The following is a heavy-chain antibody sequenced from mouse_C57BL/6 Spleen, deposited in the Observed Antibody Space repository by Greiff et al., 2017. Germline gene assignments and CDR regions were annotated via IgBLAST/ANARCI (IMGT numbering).Heavy chain of an antibody. V-gene: IGHV1-18*01. J-gene: IGHJ4*01. CDR2: INPNNGGT. CDR1: GYKLPDSN. CDR3: ARFRSGVGFHAMDY. Sequence: EFEPELVKPGASVKIPCKVSGYKLPDSNMDGVKQSLGKSLEWIGDINPNNGGTIYNQKLKGKATLTVDKSSSTAYMELRSLTSEDTAVYYCARFRSGVGFHAMDYWGQGTSVTVSS. D-gene: IGHD1-1*01.